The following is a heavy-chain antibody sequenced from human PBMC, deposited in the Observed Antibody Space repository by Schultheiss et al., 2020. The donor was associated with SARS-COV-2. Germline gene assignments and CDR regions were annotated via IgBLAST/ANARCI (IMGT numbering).Heavy chain of an antibody. Sequence: GESLKISCVASGFPFSTYAMSWVRQAPGRGLEWVSGINDSGSGTYYASSVKGRFTISRDNSKNTLYLQMNSLRAEDTAVYYCARERGKYGFDYWGQGTLVTVSS. CDR3: ARERGKYGFDY. CDR1: GFPFSTYA. D-gene: IGHD7-27*01. CDR2: INDSGSGT. V-gene: IGHV3-23*01. J-gene: IGHJ4*02.